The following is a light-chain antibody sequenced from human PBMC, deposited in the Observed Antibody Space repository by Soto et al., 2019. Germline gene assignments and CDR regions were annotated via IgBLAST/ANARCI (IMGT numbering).Light chain of an antibody. J-gene: IGLJ1*01. CDR2: EVS. CDR3: CAYAGSTTLYV. Sequence: QSALTQPASVSGSPGQSITISCTGTSSDVGSYSLVSWYQQHPGKAPKLMIYEVSKRPSGVSNRFSASKSGNTASLTISGLRAEDEADYYCCAYAGSTTLYVYGSRTKVTVL. CDR1: SSDVGSYSL. V-gene: IGLV2-23*02.